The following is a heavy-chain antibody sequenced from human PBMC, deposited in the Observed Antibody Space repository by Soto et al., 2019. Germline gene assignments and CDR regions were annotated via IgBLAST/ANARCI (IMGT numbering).Heavy chain of an antibody. Sequence: GPGLEWMGWISAYNGNTHYAQKLQGRVTMTTDTSTSTAYMGLRSLRSDDTAVYYCASGDSSSWDNYFDYWGQGTRVTVSS. CDR2: ISAYNGNT. V-gene: IGHV1-18*01. CDR3: ASGDSSSWDNYFDY. D-gene: IGHD6-13*01. J-gene: IGHJ4*02.